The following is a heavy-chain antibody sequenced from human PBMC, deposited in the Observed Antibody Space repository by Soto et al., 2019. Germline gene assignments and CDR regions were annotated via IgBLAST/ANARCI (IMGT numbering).Heavy chain of an antibody. D-gene: IGHD3-16*01. Sequence: PGGSLRLSCAASGFTFNSFWMSWVRQSPGKGLEWVANIKHDGSETYYVDSVKGRFTISRDNAKNSLFLQMNTLRTEDTAVYYCARDFATHCSGCTCYPYAYWGQGALVTVSS. CDR1: GFTFNSFW. V-gene: IGHV3-7*03. CDR3: ARDFATHCSGCTCYPYAY. CDR2: IKHDGSET. J-gene: IGHJ4*02.